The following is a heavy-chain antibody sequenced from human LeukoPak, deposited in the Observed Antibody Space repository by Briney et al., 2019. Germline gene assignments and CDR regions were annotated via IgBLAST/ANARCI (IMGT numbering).Heavy chain of an antibody. CDR3: ARHIGGGIEDMDV. D-gene: IGHD3-16*02. CDR2: IYVTGN. CDR1: GGSFSGYY. J-gene: IGHJ6*03. Sequence: PSETLSLTCAVYGGSFSGYYWSWIRQPPGKGLEWIGYIYVTGNRYNPYLRSRVTISVDTSRNQFFLKMSSVTAADTAVYYCARHIGGGIEDMDVWGKGTLVIVSS. V-gene: IGHV4-59*08.